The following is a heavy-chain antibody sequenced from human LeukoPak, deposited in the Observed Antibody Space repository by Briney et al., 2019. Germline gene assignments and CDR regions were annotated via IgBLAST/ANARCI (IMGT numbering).Heavy chain of an antibody. CDR2: IYYSGST. CDR1: GGSISSYY. V-gene: IGHV4-59*12. D-gene: IGHD2-8*02. J-gene: IGHJ4*02. CDR3: ARAVMETGGHDPTHFDY. Sequence: SETLSLTCTVSGGSISSYYWSWIRQPPGKGLEWIGYIYYSGSTNYKPSLKSRVTISEDTSKNQFSLKLSSVTAADTAVYYCARAVMETGGHDPTHFDYWGQGTLVTVSS.